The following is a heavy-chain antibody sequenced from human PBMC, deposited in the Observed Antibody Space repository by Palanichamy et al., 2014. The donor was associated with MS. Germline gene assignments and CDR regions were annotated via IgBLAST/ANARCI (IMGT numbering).Heavy chain of an antibody. CDR2: FIGMII. Sequence: QITLKESGPTLVKTPHRPSRLTCTFSGFLTHRLVEWVWAGSVSPQERPWSGLHSFIGMIISATAPSLKSRLTITKDTSKNQVVLTMTNMDPVDTATYFCAHKPVSGSYGSWGQGTLVTVSS. CDR1: GFLTHRLVEWV. D-gene: IGHD1-26*01. CDR3: AHKPVSGSYGS. J-gene: IGHJ5*02. V-gene: IGHV2-5*02.